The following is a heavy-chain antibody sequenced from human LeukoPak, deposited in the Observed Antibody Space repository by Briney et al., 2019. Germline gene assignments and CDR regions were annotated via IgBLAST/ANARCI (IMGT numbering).Heavy chain of an antibody. CDR3: AKGSGTTVPRYQFDY. CDR1: GFTFSSYA. D-gene: IGHD4-17*01. J-gene: IGHJ4*02. Sequence: QSGGSLRLSCAAPGFTFSSYAMSWVHQAPGKGLEWVSAISGSGGSTYYADSVKGRFTISRDNSKNTLYLQMNSLRAEDTAVYYCAKGSGTTVPRYQFDYWGQGTLVTVSS. CDR2: ISGSGGST. V-gene: IGHV3-23*01.